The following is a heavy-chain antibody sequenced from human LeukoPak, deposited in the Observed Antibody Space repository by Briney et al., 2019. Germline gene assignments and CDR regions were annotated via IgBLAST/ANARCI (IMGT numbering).Heavy chain of an antibody. CDR2: IHSSGST. Sequence: PSETLSLTCSVSGGSIGSYYWTWIRQSAGKGPEWIGRIHSSGSTNYNPSLRSRVNMSVDTSKNQFSLKLNSVIAADTAVYYCARVTDPRYNWFDPWGQGTLVTVSS. CDR3: ARVTDPRYNWFDP. D-gene: IGHD2-21*02. J-gene: IGHJ5*02. CDR1: GGSIGSYY. V-gene: IGHV4-4*07.